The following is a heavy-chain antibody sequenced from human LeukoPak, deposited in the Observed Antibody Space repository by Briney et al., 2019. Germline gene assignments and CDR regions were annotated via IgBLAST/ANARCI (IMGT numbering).Heavy chain of an antibody. V-gene: IGHV1-69*04. D-gene: IGHD5-12*01. CDR2: IIPILGIA. CDR1: GGTFSSYA. Sequence: SVKVSCKASGGTFSSYAISWVRQAPGQGLEWMGRIIPILGIANYAQKFQGRVTITADKSTSTAYMELSSLRSEDTAVCYCARDIRSGYDGVGIYYYYYYGMDVWGQGTTVTVSS. CDR3: ARDIRSGYDGVGIYYYYYYGMDV. J-gene: IGHJ6*02.